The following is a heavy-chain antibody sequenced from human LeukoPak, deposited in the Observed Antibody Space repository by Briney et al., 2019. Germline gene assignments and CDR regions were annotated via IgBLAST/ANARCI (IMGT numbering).Heavy chain of an antibody. CDR3: AREGSAGDSEPTGAFDI. CDR2: INHSGST. J-gene: IGHJ3*02. Sequence: SETLSLTCAVYVGSFSDHYWNWIRQPPGKGPEWIGEINHSGSTKYNPSLKSRVTISVDTSKNQFSLKVTSVTAADTDVYYCAREGSAGDSEPTGAFDIWGQGAMVTVPS. CDR1: VGSFSDHY. D-gene: IGHD4-17*01. V-gene: IGHV4-34*01.